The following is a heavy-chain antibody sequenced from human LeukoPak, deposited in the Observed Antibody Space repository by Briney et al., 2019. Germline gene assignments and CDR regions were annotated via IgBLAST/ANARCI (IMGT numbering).Heavy chain of an antibody. CDR2: INHSGST. Sequence: SETLSLTCAVYGGSFSGYYWSWIRQPPGEGLEWIGEINHSGSTNYNPSLKSRVTISVDTSKNQFSLKLSSVTAADTAVYYCARGLTSVYWGQGTLVTVSS. V-gene: IGHV4-34*01. J-gene: IGHJ4*02. D-gene: IGHD1-26*01. CDR3: ARGLTSVY. CDR1: GGSFSGYY.